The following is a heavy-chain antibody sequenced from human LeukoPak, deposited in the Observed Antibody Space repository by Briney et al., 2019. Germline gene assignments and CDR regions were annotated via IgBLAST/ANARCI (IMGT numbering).Heavy chain of an antibody. CDR2: ISYDGSNK. J-gene: IGHJ4*02. V-gene: IGHV3-30*03. CDR3: ARDSVLWSSTSCPDY. D-gene: IGHD2-2*01. Sequence: GRSLRLSCAASEFTFSIYGMHWVRQAPGKGLEWVAVISYDGSNKCYADSVKGRFTISRDNSKNTLYLQMNSLRAEDTAVYYCARDSVLWSSTSCPDYWGQGTLVTVSS. CDR1: EFTFSIYG.